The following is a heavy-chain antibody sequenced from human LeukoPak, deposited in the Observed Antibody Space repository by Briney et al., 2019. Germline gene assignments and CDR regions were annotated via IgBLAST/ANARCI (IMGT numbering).Heavy chain of an antibody. CDR1: GGTFSSYA. V-gene: IGHV1-69*04. D-gene: IGHD3-9*01. J-gene: IGHJ5*02. Sequence: ASVKVSCKASGGTFSSYAISWVRQAPGQGLEWMGRIIPILGIANYAQKFQGRVTITADKSTSTAYMELSSLRSEDTAVYYCARDRGVLRYFDWLFYNWFDPWGQGTLVTVSS. CDR2: IIPILGIA. CDR3: ARDRGVLRYFDWLFYNWFDP.